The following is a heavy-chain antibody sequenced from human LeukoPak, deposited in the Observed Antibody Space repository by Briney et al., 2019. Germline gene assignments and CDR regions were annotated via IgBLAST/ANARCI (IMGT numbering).Heavy chain of an antibody. CDR3: AKDQEKGLRYFDWLLLPYGMDV. D-gene: IGHD3-9*01. Sequence: GGSLRLSCAASGFTFSFYGMHWVRQAPGKGLEWVAVLSFDGNNKYYADSVKGRFTISRDNSKNTVYLELNSLRADDTAVYYCAKDQEKGLRYFDWLLLPYGMDVWGQGTTVTVSS. CDR1: GFTFSFYG. J-gene: IGHJ6*02. CDR2: LSFDGNNK. V-gene: IGHV3-30*18.